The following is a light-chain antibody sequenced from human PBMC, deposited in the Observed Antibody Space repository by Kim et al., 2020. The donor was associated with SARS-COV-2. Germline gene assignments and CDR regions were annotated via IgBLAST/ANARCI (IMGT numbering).Light chain of an antibody. CDR2: YDS. V-gene: IGLV3-21*04. J-gene: IGLJ3*02. CDR1: NIGSKS. CDR3: QAWDSSSDHWV. Sequence: SYELTQPPSVSVAPGKTARITCGGNNIGSKSVHWYQQKPGQAPVLVIYYDSDRPSGIPERFSGSNSGNTATLTISRAEAGDEADYYCQAWDSSSDHWVFG.